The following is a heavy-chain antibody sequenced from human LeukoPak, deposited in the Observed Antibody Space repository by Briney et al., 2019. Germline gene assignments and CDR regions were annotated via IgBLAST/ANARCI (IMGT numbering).Heavy chain of an antibody. CDR2: ISGSGGST. D-gene: IGHD5-18*01. J-gene: IGHJ4*02. Sequence: GGSLRLSCAASGFTFSSYAMSWVRQAPGKGLEWVSAISGSGGSTYYADSVKGRFTISRDNSKNTLYLQMNSLRAEDTAVYYCAKGGGYGYGQYYFDYWGQGTLVTVSS. CDR1: GFTFSSYA. V-gene: IGHV3-23*01. CDR3: AKGGGYGYGQYYFDY.